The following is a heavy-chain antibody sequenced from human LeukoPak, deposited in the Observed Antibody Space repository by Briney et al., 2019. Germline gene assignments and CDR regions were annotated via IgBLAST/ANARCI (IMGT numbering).Heavy chain of an antibody. CDR3: ARDYDSSGSLHY. J-gene: IGHJ4*02. Sequence: SVKVSCKASGGTFISYAISWVRQAPGEGLEWMGGIIPIFGTANYARKFQGGGTNTTDQSTSTAYMELSSLTSEDTAVYYCARDYDSSGSLHYWGQGTLVTVSP. CDR2: IIPIFGTA. V-gene: IGHV1-69*05. D-gene: IGHD3-22*01. CDR1: GGTFISYA.